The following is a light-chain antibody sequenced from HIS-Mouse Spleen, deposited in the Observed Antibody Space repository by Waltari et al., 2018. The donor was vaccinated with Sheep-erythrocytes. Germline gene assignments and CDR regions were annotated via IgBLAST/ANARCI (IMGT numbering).Light chain of an antibody. V-gene: IGLV2-23*01. CDR1: SSDVVIYNL. CDR3: CSYAGSSTWV. CDR2: EGS. J-gene: IGLJ3*02. Sequence: QSALTQPASVSGSPGQSIPISCTGTSSDVVIYNLVSWYQQHPGKAPKLMIYEGSKRPSGVSNRFSGSKSGNTASLTISGLQAEDEADYYCCSYAGSSTWVFGGGTKLTVL.